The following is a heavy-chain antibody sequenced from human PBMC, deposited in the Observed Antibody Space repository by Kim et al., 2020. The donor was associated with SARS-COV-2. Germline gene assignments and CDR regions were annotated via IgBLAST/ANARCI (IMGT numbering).Heavy chain of an antibody. J-gene: IGHJ4*02. Sequence: GGSLRLSCAASGFTFEDYTMHWVRQAPGKGLEWVSLISWDGGSTYYADSVKGRFTISRDNSKNSLYLQMNSLRTEDTALYYCAKDIGRRYCSSTSCYCDYWGQGTLVTVSS. CDR2: ISWDGGST. V-gene: IGHV3-43*01. D-gene: IGHD2-2*01. CDR3: AKDIGRRYCSSTSCYCDY. CDR1: GFTFEDYT.